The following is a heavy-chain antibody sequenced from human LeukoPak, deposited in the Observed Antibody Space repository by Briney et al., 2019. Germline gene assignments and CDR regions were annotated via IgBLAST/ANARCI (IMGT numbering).Heavy chain of an antibody. J-gene: IGHJ4*02. CDR2: IYPGDSDT. CDR1: GYSFTTFW. Sequence: GESLKISCKGSGYSFTTFWIGWVRQMPGKGLEWLGIIYPGDSDTRYSPSFQGQVTISADKSISTAYLQWNSLKASDTAMYYCARRVYEKFEFDYWGQGTLVTVSS. D-gene: IGHD6-13*01. CDR3: ARRVYEKFEFDY. V-gene: IGHV5-51*01.